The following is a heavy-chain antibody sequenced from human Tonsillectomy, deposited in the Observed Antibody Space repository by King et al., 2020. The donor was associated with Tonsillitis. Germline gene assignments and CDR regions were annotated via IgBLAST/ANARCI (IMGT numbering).Heavy chain of an antibody. Sequence: VQLVESGGGLVQPGRSLRLSCKASGFNVGDYGMHWVRQGPGKGLEWVSGINWKSGSLGYADSVKGRFTITRDNAKNSLSLQMDSLRTGDKAFYHCVTGAFYDYWRGYTHFDYWGQGTLVTVSS. CDR2: INWKSGSL. J-gene: IGHJ4*02. CDR3: VTGAFYDYWRGYTHFDY. CDR1: GFNVGDYG. V-gene: IGHV3-9*01. D-gene: IGHD3-3*01.